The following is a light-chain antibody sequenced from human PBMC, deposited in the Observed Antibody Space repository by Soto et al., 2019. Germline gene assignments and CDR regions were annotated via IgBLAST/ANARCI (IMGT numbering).Light chain of an antibody. Sequence: QSALTQPPSASGSPGQSVAISCTGTTSDIGGYDYVSWYQQHPGKAPKLMIYEVNKRPSGVPDRFSGSKSGNTASLTVSGLHADDEADYYCPSPGGNPPHVFGTGTKLTVL. J-gene: IGLJ1*01. CDR3: PSPGGNPPHV. CDR1: TSDIGGYDY. V-gene: IGLV2-8*01. CDR2: EVN.